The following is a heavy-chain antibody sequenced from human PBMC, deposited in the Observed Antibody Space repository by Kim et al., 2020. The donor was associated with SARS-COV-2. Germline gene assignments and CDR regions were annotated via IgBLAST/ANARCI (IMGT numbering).Heavy chain of an antibody. V-gene: IGHV4-31*03. D-gene: IGHD5-18*01. CDR3: AREDSDGHYYFDY. CDR2: ISHRGST. CDR1: GGSISSGGYF. Sequence: SETLSLTCTVSGGSISSGGYFWGWIRLHPGKGLAWIGYISHRGSTYYNPSLQSRATISVDTSKNQFSLKVSSVTAADSAVYYCAREDSDGHYYFDYWGQGTRVTVSS. J-gene: IGHJ4*02.